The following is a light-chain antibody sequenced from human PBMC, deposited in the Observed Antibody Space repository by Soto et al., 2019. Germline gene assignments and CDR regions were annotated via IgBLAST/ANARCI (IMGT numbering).Light chain of an antibody. CDR3: QQSYSTVT. CDR2: AAS. V-gene: IGKV1-39*01. Sequence: DIQMTQSPSSLSASVGDRVTITCRASQSISSYLNWYLQKPGKAPKLLIYAASSLQSGVPSRFSGSGSGTDFTLTISSLQPEDFATYYCQQSYSTVTFGGGTKVEIK. J-gene: IGKJ4*01. CDR1: QSISSY.